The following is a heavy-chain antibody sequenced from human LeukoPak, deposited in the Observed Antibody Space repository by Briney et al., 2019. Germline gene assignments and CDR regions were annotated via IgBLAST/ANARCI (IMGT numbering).Heavy chain of an antibody. CDR2: ISYDGSNK. J-gene: IGHJ4*02. CDR3: AKDLSPSGSSWYNY. Sequence: GGSLRLSCAASGFTFSSYGMHWVRQAPGKGLEWVAVISYDGSNKYYTDSVKGRFTISRDNSKNTLYLQMNSLRAEDTAVYYCAKDLSPSGSSWYNYWGQGTLVTVSS. D-gene: IGHD6-13*01. CDR1: GFTFSSYG. V-gene: IGHV3-30*18.